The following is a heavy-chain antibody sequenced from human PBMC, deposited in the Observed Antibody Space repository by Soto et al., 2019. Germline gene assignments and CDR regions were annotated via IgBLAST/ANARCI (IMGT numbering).Heavy chain of an antibody. CDR3: AKRLLRGTTLSVLDY. V-gene: IGHV3-30*18. Sequence: LRLSFAASGFTFSSFGMHWVRQAPGKGLEWVALLSYDGSKEYYADSVKGRFSVSRDNSKNTLYLQMNSLRVEDTAVYFCAKRLLRGTTLSVLDYWGRGTLVTVSS. D-gene: IGHD4-17*01. CDR1: GFTFSSFG. J-gene: IGHJ4*02. CDR2: LSYDGSKE.